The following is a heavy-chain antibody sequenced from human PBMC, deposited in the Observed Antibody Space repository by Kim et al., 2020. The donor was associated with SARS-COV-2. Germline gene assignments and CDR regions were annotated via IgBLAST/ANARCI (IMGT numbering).Heavy chain of an antibody. J-gene: IGHJ3*02. Sequence: SETLSLTCAVYGGSFSGYYWSWIRQPPGKGLEWIGEINHSGSTNYNPSLKSRVTISVDTSKNQFSLKLSSVTAADTAVYYCARGAPSPSSGYYFYAFDIWGQGTMVTVSS. D-gene: IGHD3-22*01. V-gene: IGHV4-34*01. CDR2: INHSGST. CDR1: GGSFSGYY. CDR3: ARGAPSPSSGYYFYAFDI.